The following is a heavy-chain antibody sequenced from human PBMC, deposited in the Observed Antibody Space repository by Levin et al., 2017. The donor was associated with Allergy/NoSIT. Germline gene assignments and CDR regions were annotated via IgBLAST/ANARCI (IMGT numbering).Heavy chain of an antibody. D-gene: IGHD5-18*01. CDR3: ARWDTAMVDFDY. CDR2: IGTAGDT. J-gene: IGHJ4*02. V-gene: IGHV3-13*04. CDR1: GFTFSSYD. Sequence: SGESLKISCAASGFTFSSYDMHWVRQATGKGLEWVSAIGTAGDTYYPGSVKGRFTISRENAKNSLYLQMNSLRAGDTAVYYCARWDTAMVDFDYWGQGTLVTVSS.